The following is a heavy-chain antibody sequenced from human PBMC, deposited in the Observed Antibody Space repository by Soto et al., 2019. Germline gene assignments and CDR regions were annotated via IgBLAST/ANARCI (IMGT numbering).Heavy chain of an antibody. CDR3: ARIPPGPRYFQY. CDR1: GGSLSGYY. Sequence: PSETLSLTCAVYGGSLSGYYWGWIRQPPGKGLEWIGEISRTGSTFYNPSPKTRVTMSVDTSKHQFSLNLTSLTAADTAVYYCARIPPGPRYFQYWGQGTLVTVSS. J-gene: IGHJ1*01. CDR2: ISRTGST. V-gene: IGHV4-34*01.